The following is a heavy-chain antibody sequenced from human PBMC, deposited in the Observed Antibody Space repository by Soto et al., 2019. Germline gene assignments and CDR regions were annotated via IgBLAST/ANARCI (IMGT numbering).Heavy chain of an antibody. Sequence: PSETLSLTCAVSGGSISSSNWWSWVRQPPGKGLEWIGEIYHSGSTNYNPFLKSRVTMSVDKSKNQFSLKLSSVTAADTAVYYCARSPDSSGYYPRRYYYGMDVWGQGTTVTVSS. CDR1: GGSISSSNW. D-gene: IGHD3-22*01. CDR2: IYHSGST. CDR3: ARSPDSSGYYPRRYYYGMDV. J-gene: IGHJ6*02. V-gene: IGHV4-4*02.